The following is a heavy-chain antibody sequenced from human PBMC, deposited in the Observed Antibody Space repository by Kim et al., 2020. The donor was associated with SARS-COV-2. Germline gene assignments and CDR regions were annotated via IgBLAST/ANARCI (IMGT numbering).Heavy chain of an antibody. V-gene: IGHV3-21*01. J-gene: IGHJ4*02. CDR1: GFTFSSYS. D-gene: IGHD4-17*01. CDR2: ISSSSSYI. CDR3: ASGLWRGDYDGGY. Sequence: GGSLRLSCAASGFTFSSYSMNWVRQAPGKGLEWVSSISSSSSYIYYADSVKGRFTISRDNAKNSLYLQMNSLRAEDTAVYYCASGLWRGDYDGGYWGQGTLVTVSS.